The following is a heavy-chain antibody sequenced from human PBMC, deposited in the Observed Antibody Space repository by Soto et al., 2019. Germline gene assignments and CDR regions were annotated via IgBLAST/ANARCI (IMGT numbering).Heavy chain of an antibody. Sequence: EVPLVESGGGLVKPGGSLRLSCEVSGFTVSNAWMSWVRQAPGKGLEWVGRIKSKTDGGTIDYAAPVKGRFIISRDDSQYTLYLQMNSLKTEDTAVYYCTTDPAGGITPRDVPDYWGQGALVTVSS. D-gene: IGHD6-6*01. J-gene: IGHJ4*02. CDR2: IKSKTDGGTI. CDR3: TTDPAGGITPRDVPDY. CDR1: GFTVSNAW. V-gene: IGHV3-15*01.